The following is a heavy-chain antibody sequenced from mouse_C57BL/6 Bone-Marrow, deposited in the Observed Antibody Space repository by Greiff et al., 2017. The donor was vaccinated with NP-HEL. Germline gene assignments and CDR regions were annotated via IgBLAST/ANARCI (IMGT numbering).Heavy chain of an antibody. CDR3: ARDRGITTDWYFDV. J-gene: IGHJ1*03. Sequence: EVKVVESEGGLVQPGSSMKLSCTASGFTFSDYYMAWVRQVPEKGLEWVANINYDGSSTYYLDSLKSRFIISRDNAKNILYLQMSSLKSEDTATYYCARDRGITTDWYFDVWGTGTTVTVSS. CDR2: INYDGSST. V-gene: IGHV5-16*01. CDR1: GFTFSDYY. D-gene: IGHD1-1*01.